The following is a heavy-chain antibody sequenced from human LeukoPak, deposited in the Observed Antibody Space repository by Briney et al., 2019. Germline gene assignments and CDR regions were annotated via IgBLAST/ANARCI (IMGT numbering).Heavy chain of an antibody. D-gene: IGHD1-26*01. J-gene: IGHJ6*02. V-gene: IGHV4-34*01. CDR2: INHSGST. CDR3: ATPTDYYYYYGMDV. CDR1: GGSFSGYY. Sequence: SETLSLTCAVYGGSFSGYYWSWIRQPPGKGLEWIGEINHSGSTNYNPSLKSRVTISVDTSKNQFSLKLSPVTAADTAVYYCATPTDYYYYYGMDVWGQGTTVTVSS.